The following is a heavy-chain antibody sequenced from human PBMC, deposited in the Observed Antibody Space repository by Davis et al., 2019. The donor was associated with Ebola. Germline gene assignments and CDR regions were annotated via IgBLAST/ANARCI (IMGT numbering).Heavy chain of an antibody. CDR2: ISYDATDK. Sequence: GGSLRLSCAASGFIFNNYGMHWVRQAPGKGLEWVAVISYDATDKFYADSVKGRFSISRDNSKNTLYLQLNSLRAEDTAVYYCARRRDWFDPWGQGTLVTVSS. J-gene: IGHJ5*02. CDR1: GFIFNNYG. V-gene: IGHV3-30*03. CDR3: ARRRDWFDP.